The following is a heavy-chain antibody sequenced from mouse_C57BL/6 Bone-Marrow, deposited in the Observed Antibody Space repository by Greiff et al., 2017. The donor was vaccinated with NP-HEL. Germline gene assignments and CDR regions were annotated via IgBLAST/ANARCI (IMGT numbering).Heavy chain of an antibody. CDR3: ARDYGNYEDFDY. CDR1: GYTFTSYW. V-gene: IGHV1-50*01. CDR2: IDPSDSYT. Sequence: QVQLQQPGAELVKPGASVKLSCKASGYTFTSYWMQWVKQRPGQGLEWIGEIDPSDSYTNYNQKFKGKATLTVDTSSSTAYMQLSSLTSEDSAVYYCARDYGNYEDFDYWGQGTTLTVSS. D-gene: IGHD2-1*01. J-gene: IGHJ2*01.